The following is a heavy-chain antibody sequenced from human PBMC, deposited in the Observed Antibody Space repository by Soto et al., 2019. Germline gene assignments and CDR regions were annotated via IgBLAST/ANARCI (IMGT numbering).Heavy chain of an antibody. CDR2: ISYDGSNK. D-gene: IGHD3-10*01. CDR3: ALGVVRVGYFDY. Sequence: QVQLVESGGGVVQPGRSLRLSCAASGFTFSSYGMHWVRQDPCKGLEWVAVISYDGSNKYYADSVKGRFTISRDNDKHTLYLQMNSLRADDTAVYYCALGVVRVGYFDYWVQGTLVTVSS. J-gene: IGHJ4*02. V-gene: IGHV3-30*03. CDR1: GFTFSSYG.